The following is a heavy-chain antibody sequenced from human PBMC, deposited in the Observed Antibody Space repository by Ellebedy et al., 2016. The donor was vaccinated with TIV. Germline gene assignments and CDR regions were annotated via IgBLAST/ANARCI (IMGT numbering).Heavy chain of an antibody. CDR3: AKEGYSSGWFG. Sequence: PSETLSLTCAASGFTFSSYAMSWVRQAPGKGLEWVSALSSSGGSTYYADSVKGRFTISRDNSKNTLYLQMNSLRAEDTAVYYCAKEGYSSGWFGWGQGTLVTVSS. J-gene: IGHJ4*02. D-gene: IGHD6-19*01. CDR1: GFTFSSYA. CDR2: LSSSGGST. V-gene: IGHV3-23*01.